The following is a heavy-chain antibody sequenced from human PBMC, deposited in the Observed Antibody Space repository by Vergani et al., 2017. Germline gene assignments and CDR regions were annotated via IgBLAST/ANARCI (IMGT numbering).Heavy chain of an antibody. D-gene: IGHD2-15*01. CDR1: GFTFNNYK. V-gene: IGHV3-48*02. CDR3: ARVAVTPPHDYYYYMDV. Sequence: EVQLVESGGDLVQPGGSLRLSCEVSGFTFNNYKMKWVRQAPGKGLEWIAYISSRSDTTFYADSVKGRFTISRDNAKNSLYLQMNRLRDEDTGVYYCARVAVTPPHDYYYYMDVWGKVTTVTVSS. CDR2: ISSRSDTT. J-gene: IGHJ6*03.